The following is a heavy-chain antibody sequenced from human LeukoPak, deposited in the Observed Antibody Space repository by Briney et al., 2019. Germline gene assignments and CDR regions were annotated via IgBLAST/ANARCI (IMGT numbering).Heavy chain of an antibody. CDR3: ARDQWRLFDY. V-gene: IGHV3-7*04. CDR1: GFTFSNHW. D-gene: IGHD2-21*02. Sequence: PGGSLRLSCAASGFTFSNHWMGWVRQAPGKGLEWVANINEDGSDTYYVDSVRGRFTISRDNAKNLLYLQMNSLRGEDTAVYYCARDQWRLFDYLGQGTLVTVSS. J-gene: IGHJ4*02. CDR2: INEDGSDT.